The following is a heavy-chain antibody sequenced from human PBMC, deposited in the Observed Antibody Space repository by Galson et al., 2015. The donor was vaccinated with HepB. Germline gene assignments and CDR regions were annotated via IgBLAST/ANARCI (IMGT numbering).Heavy chain of an antibody. CDR1: GFTFSNAW. Sequence: SLRLSCAASGFTFSNAWMSWVRQAPGKGLEWVGRIKSKTEGGTTDYAAPVKGRFIISREDSKNTLYLQMNSLKTEDTAVYYCTTSQVAGIFIAYYYYGMDVWGQGTTVTVSS. D-gene: IGHD6-19*01. CDR3: TTSQVAGIFIAYYYYGMDV. CDR2: IKSKTEGGTT. J-gene: IGHJ6*02. V-gene: IGHV3-15*01.